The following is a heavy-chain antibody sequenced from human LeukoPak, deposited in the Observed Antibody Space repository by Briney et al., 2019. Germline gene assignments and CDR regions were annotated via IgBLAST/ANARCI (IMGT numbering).Heavy chain of an antibody. CDR1: GGTFSSYA. Sequence: SVKVSCKASGGTFSSYAISWVRQAPGQGLEWMGGIIPIFGTANYAQKFQGRVTITTDESTSTAYMGLSSLRSEDTAVYYCARDSRGGGDAFDIWGQGTMVTVSS. J-gene: IGHJ3*02. D-gene: IGHD3-16*01. CDR2: IIPIFGTA. V-gene: IGHV1-69*05. CDR3: ARDSRGGGDAFDI.